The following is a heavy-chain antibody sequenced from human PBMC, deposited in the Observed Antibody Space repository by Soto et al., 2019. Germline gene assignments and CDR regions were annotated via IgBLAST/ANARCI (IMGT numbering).Heavy chain of an antibody. CDR2: IDPSDSYT. V-gene: IGHV5-10-1*01. CDR1: GYSFTSYW. D-gene: IGHD5-18*01. J-gene: IGHJ6*02. Sequence: GESLKISCKGSGYSFTSYWISWVRQMPGKGLEWMGRIDPSDSYTNYSPSFQGHVTISADKSISTAYLQWSSLKASDTAMYYCARVDTAMVHGYYYGMDVWGQGTTLTVSS. CDR3: ARVDTAMVHGYYYGMDV.